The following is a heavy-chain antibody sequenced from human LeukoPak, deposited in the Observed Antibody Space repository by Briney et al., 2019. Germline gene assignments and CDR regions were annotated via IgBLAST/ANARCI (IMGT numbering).Heavy chain of an antibody. CDR3: ARLGSSTSCYGCVGY. CDR2: IYYSGST. D-gene: IGHD2-2*01. Sequence: SETLSLTCTVSGGSISSYYWSWIRQPPGKGLEWIGYIYYSGSTNYNPSLKSRVTISVDTSKNQFSLKLSSVTAADTAVYYCARLGSSTSCYGCVGYWGQGTLVTVSS. V-gene: IGHV4-59*08. CDR1: GGSISSYY. J-gene: IGHJ4*02.